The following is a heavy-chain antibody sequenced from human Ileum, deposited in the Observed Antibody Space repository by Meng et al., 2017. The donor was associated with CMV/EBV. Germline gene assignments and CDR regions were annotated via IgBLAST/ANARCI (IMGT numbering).Heavy chain of an antibody. CDR3: AWRRDGYNA. Sequence: LRLSCAASGFIFNKYWMHWVRQAPGKGLVWVSRINSDGTDTTYADSVKGRFTISRDNAKNTVYLQMNSLRAEDTAVYYCAWRRDGYNAWGQGTLVTVSS. J-gene: IGHJ4*02. D-gene: IGHD5-24*01. V-gene: IGHV3-74*01. CDR1: GFIFNKYW. CDR2: INSDGTDT.